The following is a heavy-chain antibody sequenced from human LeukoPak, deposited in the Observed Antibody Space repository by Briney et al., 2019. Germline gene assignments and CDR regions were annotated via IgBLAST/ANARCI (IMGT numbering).Heavy chain of an antibody. CDR3: ARKNKYYDILTGYWRFDY. D-gene: IGHD3-9*01. J-gene: IGHJ4*02. V-gene: IGHV4-30-2*01. CDR2: INHSGST. CDR1: GGSISSGDYY. Sequence: PSQTLSLTCAVSGGSISSGDYYWSWIRQPPGKGLEWIGEINHSGSTNYNPSLKSRVTISVDTSKNQFSLKLSSVTAADTAVYYCARKNKYYDILTGYWRFDYWGQGTLVTVSS.